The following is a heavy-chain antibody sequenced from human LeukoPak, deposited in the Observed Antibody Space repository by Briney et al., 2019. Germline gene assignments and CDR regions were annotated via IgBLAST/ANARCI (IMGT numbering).Heavy chain of an antibody. J-gene: IGHJ6*03. Sequence: ASVQGSCQASGYTFTSYDINWVRPATGQGLEWMGWMNPNSGNTGYAQKFQGRVTMTRNTSISTAYMELSSLRSEDTAVYYCARGREYSSLAWYYYYYMDVWGKGTTVTVSS. CDR3: ARGREYSSLAWYYYYYMDV. CDR1: GYTFTSYD. CDR2: MNPNSGNT. V-gene: IGHV1-8*01. D-gene: IGHD6-6*01.